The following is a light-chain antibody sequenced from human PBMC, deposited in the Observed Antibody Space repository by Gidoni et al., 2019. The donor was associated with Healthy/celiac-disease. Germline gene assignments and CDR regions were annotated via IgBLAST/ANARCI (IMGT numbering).Light chain of an antibody. Sequence: DMQMTKSPDTLSASVGDRVTITCRARQSISSWLAWDQQKPGKAPQLLTYDASRWESGVPSRFSGSGSGTEFTLTLSILQPDDFAPYFCQHYNSYPWTFGQGTKVEIK. CDR2: DAS. V-gene: IGKV1-5*01. CDR3: QHYNSYPWT. CDR1: QSISSW. J-gene: IGKJ1*01.